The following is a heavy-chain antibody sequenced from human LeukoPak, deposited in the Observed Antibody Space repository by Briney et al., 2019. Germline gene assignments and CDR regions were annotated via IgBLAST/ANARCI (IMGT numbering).Heavy chain of an antibody. Sequence: TGGSLRLSCAASSCTFSRYWMSWVRQAPGKGLEWVANINEGANAKYYVDSVKGRFTISRDNAKNSLYLQMNSLRVEDTAVYYCARVGYNDYDLDYWGQGALVTVSS. V-gene: IGHV3-7*01. CDR2: INEGANAK. CDR3: ARVGYNDYDLDY. D-gene: IGHD5-12*01. J-gene: IGHJ4*02. CDR1: SCTFSRYW.